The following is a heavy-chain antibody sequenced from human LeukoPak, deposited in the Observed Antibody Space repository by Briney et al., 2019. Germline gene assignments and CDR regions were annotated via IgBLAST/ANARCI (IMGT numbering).Heavy chain of an antibody. V-gene: IGHV4-39*07. CDR1: GGSISSSSYY. Sequence: KPSETLSLTCTVSGGSISSSSYYWGWIRQPPGKGLEWIGSIYYSGSTYYNPSLKSRVTISVDTSKNQFSLKLSSVTAADTAVYYCARGYDSSGYYRYYFDYWGQGTLVTVSS. D-gene: IGHD3-22*01. J-gene: IGHJ4*02. CDR2: IYYSGST. CDR3: ARGYDSSGYYRYYFDY.